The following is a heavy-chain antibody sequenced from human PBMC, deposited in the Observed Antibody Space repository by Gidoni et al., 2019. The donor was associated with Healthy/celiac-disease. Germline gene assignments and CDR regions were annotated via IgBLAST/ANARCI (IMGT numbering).Heavy chain of an antibody. CDR2: ISYDGSNK. Sequence: QVQLVESGGGVVQLGRSLRLSCAASGFTFSSYAMRWVRQAPGKGLEWVAVISYDGSNKYYADSVKGRFTSSRDNSKNTLYLQMNSLRAEDTAVYYCAREDGTREGYFDYWGQGTLVTVSS. CDR3: AREDGTREGYFDY. V-gene: IGHV3-30*04. D-gene: IGHD6-13*01. CDR1: GFTFSSYA. J-gene: IGHJ4*02.